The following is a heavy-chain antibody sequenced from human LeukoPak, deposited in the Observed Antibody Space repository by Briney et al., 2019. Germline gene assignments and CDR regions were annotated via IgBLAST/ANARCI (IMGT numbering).Heavy chain of an antibody. D-gene: IGHD3-22*01. Sequence: GGSLRLSCAASGFTFSDYYMSWIRQAPGKGLEWVSYISSSGSTIYYADSVKGRFTISRDNSKNTLYLQMNSLRAEDTAVYYFATGPITLIDSYFDYWGQGTLCTVSS. CDR3: ATGPITLIDSYFDY. CDR2: ISSSGSTI. V-gene: IGHV3-11*04. J-gene: IGHJ4*02. CDR1: GFTFSDYY.